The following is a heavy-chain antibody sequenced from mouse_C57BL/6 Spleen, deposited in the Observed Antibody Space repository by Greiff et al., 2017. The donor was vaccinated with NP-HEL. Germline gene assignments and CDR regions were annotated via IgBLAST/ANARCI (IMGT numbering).Heavy chain of an antibody. CDR1: GFNIKNTY. V-gene: IGHV14-3*01. Sequence: EVQLQQSVAELVRPGASVKLSCTASGFNIKNTYMHWVKQRPEQGLEWIGRIDPANGKTKYAPKLQGKATITADTSSNTADLQLNSLASEDTAIYCCAGDGSAGWFDDWGQGTTLTVSA. CDR3: AGDGSAGWFDD. D-gene: IGHD6-1*01. CDR2: IDPANGKT. J-gene: IGHJ2*01.